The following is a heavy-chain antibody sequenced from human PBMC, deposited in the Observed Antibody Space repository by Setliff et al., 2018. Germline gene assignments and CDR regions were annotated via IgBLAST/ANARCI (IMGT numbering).Heavy chain of an antibody. Sequence: SETLSLTCTVSGGSIINSYYWSWIRQPAGKGLEWIGRISTSGNTNYNPSLKSRVTVSLDTSENQFSLKLTSMTAADTAVYYCARDQWVRSPPLYFSYSMDVWGQGTTVTVSS. J-gene: IGHJ6*02. CDR1: GGSIINSYY. D-gene: IGHD5-12*01. CDR2: ISTSGNT. V-gene: IGHV4-4*07. CDR3: ARDQWVRSPPLYFSYSMDV.